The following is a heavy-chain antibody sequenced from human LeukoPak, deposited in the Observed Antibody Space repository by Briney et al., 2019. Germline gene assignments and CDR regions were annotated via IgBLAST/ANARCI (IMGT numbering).Heavy chain of an antibody. CDR2: ISYDGSNK. CDR1: GFTFSSYA. V-gene: IGHV3-30-3*01. J-gene: IGHJ2*01. CDR3: ASGQGWHFDL. Sequence: GGSLGLSCAASGFTFSSYAMHWVRQAPGKGQEWVAVISYDGSNKYYADSVKGRFTISRDNSRNSLFLQMNNLRAEDTAVYYCASGQGWHFDLWGRGTLVTVSS.